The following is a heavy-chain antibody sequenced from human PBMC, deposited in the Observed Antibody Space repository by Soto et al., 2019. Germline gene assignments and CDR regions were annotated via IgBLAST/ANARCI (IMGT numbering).Heavy chain of an antibody. J-gene: IGHJ6*02. D-gene: IGHD3-3*01. CDR3: ARDRGDFYDPTGMDV. CDR1: GGSISSGGYY. V-gene: IGHV4-31*03. Sequence: QVQLQESGPGLVKPSQTLSLTCTVSGGSISSGGYYWSWIRQHPGKGLEWIGYIYYSGSTYYNPSLKIRVTISVDTSKNQFSLKLSSVTAADTAVYYCARDRGDFYDPTGMDVWGQGTTVTVSS. CDR2: IYYSGST.